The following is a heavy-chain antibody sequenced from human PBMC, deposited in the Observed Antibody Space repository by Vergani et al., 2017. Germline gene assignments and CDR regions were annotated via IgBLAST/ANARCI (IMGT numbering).Heavy chain of an antibody. V-gene: IGHV1-2*04. CDR2: INPNSGGT. CDR1: GYTFTGYY. D-gene: IGHD6-13*01. J-gene: IGHJ4*02. Sequence: QVQLVQSGAEVKKPGASVKVSCKASGYTFTGYYMHWVRQAPGQGLEWMGWINPNSGGTNYAQKVQGWVTMTRDTSISTAYMEVSRLRSDDTAVYYCARGRSPGIAAAGHWTFDYWGQGTLVTVSS. CDR3: ARGRSPGIAAAGHWTFDY.